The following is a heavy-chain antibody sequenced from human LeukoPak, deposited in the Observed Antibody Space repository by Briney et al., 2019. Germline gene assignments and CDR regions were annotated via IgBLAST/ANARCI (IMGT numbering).Heavy chain of an antibody. J-gene: IGHJ5*02. CDR1: GGSFSGYY. CDR3: ARGSRRWFDP. Sequence: SETLSLTCAVYGGSFSGYYWSWIRQPPGKGLEWIGEINHGGSTNYNPSLKSRVTISVDTSKNQFSLKLSSVTAADTAVYYCARGSRRWFDPWGQGTLVTVSS. CDR2: INHGGST. V-gene: IGHV4-34*01.